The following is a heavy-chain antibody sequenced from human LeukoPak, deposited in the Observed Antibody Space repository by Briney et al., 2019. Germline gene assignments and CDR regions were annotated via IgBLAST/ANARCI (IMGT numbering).Heavy chain of an antibody. J-gene: IGHJ4*02. V-gene: IGHV4-34*01. CDR3: ARSGGWSEYFDY. CDR2: INHSGST. CDR1: GGSFSGYY. D-gene: IGHD6-19*01. Sequence: SETLSLTCAVYGGSFSGYYWSWIRQPPGKGLEWIGEINHSGSTNYNPSLKSRVTISVDTSKNQFSLKLSSVTAADTAVYYCARSGGWSEYFDYWGQGTLVTVSS.